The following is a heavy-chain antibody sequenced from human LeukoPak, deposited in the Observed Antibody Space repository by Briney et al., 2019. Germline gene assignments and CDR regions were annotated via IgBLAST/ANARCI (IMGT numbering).Heavy chain of an antibody. CDR2: ISGSGGST. V-gene: IGHV3-23*01. CDR1: GFTFSSYA. CDR3: AKVGYDILTGYDY. J-gene: IGHJ4*02. Sequence: PGGSLILSCAASGFTFSSYAMSWVRQAPGKGLEWVSAISGSGGSTYYADSVKGRFTISRDNSKNTLYLQMNSLRAEDTAVYYCAKVGYDILTGYDYWGQGTLVTVSS. D-gene: IGHD3-9*01.